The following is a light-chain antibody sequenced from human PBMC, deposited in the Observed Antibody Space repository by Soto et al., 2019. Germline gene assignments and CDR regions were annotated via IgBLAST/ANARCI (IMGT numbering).Light chain of an antibody. CDR2: AAS. J-gene: IGKJ1*01. Sequence: QRTQCPSSLSASVGEMLIMTCLASRDVGSGVNWYQQKPGQAPRLLIYAASTLYTGVPSRFSGSGSGTEFTLKISSLQPEDFAFYYCLQDSRDPWTFGQGTKVDI. V-gene: IGKV1-6*01. CDR1: RDVGSG. CDR3: LQDSRDPWT.